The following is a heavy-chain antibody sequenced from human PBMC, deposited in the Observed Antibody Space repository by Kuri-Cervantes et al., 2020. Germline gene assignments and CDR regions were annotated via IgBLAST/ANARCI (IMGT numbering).Heavy chain of an antibody. CDR1: GGSISCSSYY. J-gene: IGHJ4*02. CDR3: ARRTMVRGGAFDY. Sequence: SETLSLTCTVSGGSISCSSYYWGWIRQPPGKGLEWIGSIYYSGSTYYNPSLKSRVTISVDTSKNQFSLKLSSVTAADTAVYYCARRTMVRGGAFDYWGQGTLVTVSS. V-gene: IGHV4-39*01. D-gene: IGHD3-10*01. CDR2: IYYSGST.